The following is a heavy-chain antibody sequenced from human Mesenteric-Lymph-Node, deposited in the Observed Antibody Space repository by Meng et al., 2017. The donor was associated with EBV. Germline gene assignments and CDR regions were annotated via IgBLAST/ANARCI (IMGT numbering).Heavy chain of an antibody. D-gene: IGHD1-26*01. J-gene: IGHJ4*02. CDR2: ISAYNGDT. CDR3: ARDHGGKYYY. V-gene: IGHV1-18*01. Sequence: QVQLGQSGAEVKKPGASVKVSCKASGYTFTSDGISWVRQAPGQGLEWMGWISAYNGDTKYAQKVQDRVTMTTDTSTSTVYMELRSLGSDDTAVYYCARDHGGKYYYWGQGTLVTVSS. CDR1: GYTFTSDG.